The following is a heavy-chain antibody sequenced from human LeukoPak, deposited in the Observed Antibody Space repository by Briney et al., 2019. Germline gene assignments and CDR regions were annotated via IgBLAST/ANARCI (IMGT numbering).Heavy chain of an antibody. CDR2: IYYSGST. CDR1: GGSFSGYY. Sequence: SETLSLTCAVYGGSFSGYYRSWIRQPPGKGLEWIGYIYYSGSTNYNPSLKSRVTISVDTSKNQFSLKLSSVTAADTAVYYCARGPSRFDPWGQGTLVTVSS. J-gene: IGHJ5*02. V-gene: IGHV4-59*08. CDR3: ARGPSRFDP.